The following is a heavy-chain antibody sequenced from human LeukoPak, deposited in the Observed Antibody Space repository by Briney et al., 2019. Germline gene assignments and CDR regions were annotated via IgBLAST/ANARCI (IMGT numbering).Heavy chain of an antibody. CDR3: AKDGSMIAAAGTGGYYYYGMDV. J-gene: IGHJ6*02. CDR2: ISWNSGSI. Sequence: GRSLRLSYAASGFTFDDYAMHWVRQAPGKGLEWVSGISWNSGSIGYADSVKGRFTISRDNAKNSLYLQMNSLRAEDTALYYCAKDGSMIAAAGTGGYYYYGMDVWGQGTTVTVSS. CDR1: GFTFDDYA. D-gene: IGHD6-13*01. V-gene: IGHV3-9*01.